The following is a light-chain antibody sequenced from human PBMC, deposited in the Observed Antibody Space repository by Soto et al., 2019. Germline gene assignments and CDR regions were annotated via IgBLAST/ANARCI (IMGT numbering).Light chain of an antibody. V-gene: IGLV1-40*01. CDR1: SSNIGAGYD. J-gene: IGLJ3*02. CDR2: GNS. CDR3: QSYDSSLSVWV. Sequence: QSVLTQAPSVSGAPGQRVTISCTGSSSNIGAGYDVHWYQQLPGTAPKLLIYGNSNRPSGVPDRFSGSKSGTSASLAITGLQAEDEADYYCQSYDSSLSVWVFGGGTKVIVL.